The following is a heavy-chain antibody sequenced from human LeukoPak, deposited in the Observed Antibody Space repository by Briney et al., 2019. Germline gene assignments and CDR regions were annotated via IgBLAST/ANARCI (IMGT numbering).Heavy chain of an antibody. D-gene: IGHD2-2*02. Sequence: PSETLSLTCTVSGGSISSYYWSWIRQPAGKGLEWIGRIYTSGSTNYNPSLKSRVTMSVDTSKNQFSLKLSSVTAADTAVYYCASLGYCSSTSCYTYMDVWGKGTTVTVSS. V-gene: IGHV4-4*07. J-gene: IGHJ6*03. CDR2: IYTSGST. CDR3: ASLGYCSSTSCYTYMDV. CDR1: GGSISSYY.